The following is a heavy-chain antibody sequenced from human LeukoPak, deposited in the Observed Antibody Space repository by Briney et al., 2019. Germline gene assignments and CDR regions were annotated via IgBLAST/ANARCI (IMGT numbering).Heavy chain of an antibody. J-gene: IGHJ4*02. CDR2: FDPEDGET. CDR3: ATGGGSTRYSSSWYEFFY. D-gene: IGHD6-13*01. CDR1: GYTFTGYY. Sequence: ASVKVSCKASGYTFTGYYMHWVRQAPGQGLEWMGGFDPEDGETIYAQKFQGRVTMTEDTSTDTAYMELSSLRSEDTAVYYCATGGGSTRYSSSWYEFFYWGQGTLVTVSS. V-gene: IGHV1-24*01.